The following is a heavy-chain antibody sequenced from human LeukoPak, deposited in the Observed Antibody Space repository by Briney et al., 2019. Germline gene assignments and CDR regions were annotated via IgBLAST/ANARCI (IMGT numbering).Heavy chain of an antibody. J-gene: IGHJ4*02. CDR3: AKDSYSSGWYWID. V-gene: IGHV3-30*02. CDR1: GFTFSSYG. D-gene: IGHD6-19*01. CDR2: IWYDGSNK. Sequence: PGGSLRLSCAASGFTFSSYGMHWVRQAPGKGLEWVAVIWYDGSNKYYADSVKGRFTISRDNSKNTLYLQMNSLRAEDTAVYYCAKDSYSSGWYWIDWGQGTLVTVSS.